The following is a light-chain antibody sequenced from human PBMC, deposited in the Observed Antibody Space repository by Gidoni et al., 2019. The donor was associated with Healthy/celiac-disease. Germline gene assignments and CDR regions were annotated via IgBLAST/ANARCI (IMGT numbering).Light chain of an antibody. CDR2: AAS. CDR3: QQSYSTRWT. CDR1: QSISSY. V-gene: IGKV1-39*01. Sequence: DIQLTQSPSSLSASVGDRVTITCRASQSISSYLNWYQQKPGKAPKLLIYAASRLQSGVPSRFSGSGSGTDFTLTISSLQPEDFATYYCQQSYSTRWTFGQXTKVEIK. J-gene: IGKJ1*01.